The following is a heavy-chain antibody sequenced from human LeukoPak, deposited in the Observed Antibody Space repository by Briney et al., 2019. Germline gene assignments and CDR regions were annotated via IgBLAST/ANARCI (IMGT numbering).Heavy chain of an antibody. V-gene: IGHV3-23*01. CDR2: ISGSGDSI. Sequence: PGGSLRLSCVASGFTFSSYSMSWVRQAPGKGLEWVSAISGSGDSIYYADFVKGRFTISSDNSKNTLYLQLNSLRADDTAVYYCAKGAGEYGSVSYYPHWGQGTLVTVSS. J-gene: IGHJ1*01. CDR3: AKGAGEYGSVSYYPH. CDR1: GFTFSSYS. D-gene: IGHD3-10*01.